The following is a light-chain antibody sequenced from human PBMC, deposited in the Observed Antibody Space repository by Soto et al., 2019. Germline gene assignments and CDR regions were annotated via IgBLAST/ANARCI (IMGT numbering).Light chain of an antibody. CDR1: SGHNSYA. CDR3: PTWRTDIRL. J-gene: IGLJ3*02. V-gene: IGLV4-69*01. CDR2: LYSDGSH. Sequence: QSVLTQPPSASASLGASVKLTCTLSSGHNSYAIAWHQQQPAKGPRYLMKLYSDGSHSKGDGIPDRFSGSSSRAERYLTISSRQSEDEADYFCPTWRTDIRLFGGGTKLTVL.